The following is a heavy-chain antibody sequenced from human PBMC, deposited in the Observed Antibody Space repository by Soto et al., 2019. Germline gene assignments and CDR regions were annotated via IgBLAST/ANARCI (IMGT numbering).Heavy chain of an antibody. CDR2: IYHSGST. CDR1: GDSISSGGYS. Sequence: QLQLQESGSGLVKPSQTLSLTCAVSGDSISSGGYSWSWIRQPPGKGLEWIGYIYHSGSTYYNPSLKSRVTISVDRSKNQFSLKLSSVTAADTAVYYCAREPNGRDSSGYYSGWYFDLWGRGTLVTVSS. V-gene: IGHV4-30-2*01. CDR3: AREPNGRDSSGYYSGWYFDL. J-gene: IGHJ2*01. D-gene: IGHD3-22*01.